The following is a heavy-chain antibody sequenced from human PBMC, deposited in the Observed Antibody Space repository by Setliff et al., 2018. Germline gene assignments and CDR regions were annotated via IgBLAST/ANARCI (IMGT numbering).Heavy chain of an antibody. J-gene: IGHJ5*02. Sequence: ASVKVSCKASGYTFTGYYFHWVRQAPGQGLEWMGWINPNSGDTHSAQKFQGRVTMTRDTSINTAYMELSSLTSDDTAFYYCVRSGKFGMRFWFDQWGQGTLVTVSS. D-gene: IGHD1-26*01. CDR1: GYTFTGYY. V-gene: IGHV1-2*02. CDR3: VRSGKFGMRFWFDQ. CDR2: INPNSGDT.